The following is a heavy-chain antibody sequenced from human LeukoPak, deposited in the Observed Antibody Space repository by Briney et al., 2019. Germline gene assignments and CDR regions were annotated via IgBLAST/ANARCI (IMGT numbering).Heavy chain of an antibody. CDR3: ARAVPFDY. V-gene: IGHV3-66*01. J-gene: IGHJ4*02. CDR2: IYSGGST. CDR1: GFTVSSNY. Sequence: HAGGSLRLSCAASGFTVSSNYMSWVRQAPGKGLEWVSVIYSGGSTYYADSVKGRFTISRDNSKNTLYLQMNSLRAEDTAIYYCARAVPFDYWGQGTLVTVSS.